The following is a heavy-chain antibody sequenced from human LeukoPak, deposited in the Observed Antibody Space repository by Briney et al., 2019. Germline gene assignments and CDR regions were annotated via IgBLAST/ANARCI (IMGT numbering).Heavy chain of an antibody. CDR2: INPNSGGT. Sequence: ASVKVSCKTSGYTFTGYYMHWVRQAPGQGLEWMGWINPNSGGTNYAQKFQGRVTMTRDTSISTAYMELSRLRSDDTAVYYCARDVVGATGGLVDYWGQGTLVTVSS. CDR1: GYTFTGYY. D-gene: IGHD1-26*01. J-gene: IGHJ4*02. CDR3: ARDVVGATGGLVDY. V-gene: IGHV1-2*02.